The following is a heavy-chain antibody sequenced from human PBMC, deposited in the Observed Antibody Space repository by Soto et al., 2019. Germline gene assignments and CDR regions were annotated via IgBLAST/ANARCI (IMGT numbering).Heavy chain of an antibody. D-gene: IGHD4-17*01. V-gene: IGHV4-59*08. CDR1: GGSISSYY. Sequence: PSETLSLTCTVSGGSISSYYWSWIRQPPGKGLEWIGYIYYSGSTNYNPSLKSRVTISVDTSKNQFSLKLSSVTAADTAVYYCARQLEGGDYDVYYYYYGMDVWGQGTTVTVSS. CDR2: IYYSGST. CDR3: ARQLEGGDYDVYYYYYGMDV. J-gene: IGHJ6*02.